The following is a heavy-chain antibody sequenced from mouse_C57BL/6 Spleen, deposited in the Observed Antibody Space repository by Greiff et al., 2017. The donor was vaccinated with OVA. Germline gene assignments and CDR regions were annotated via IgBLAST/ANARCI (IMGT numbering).Heavy chain of an antibody. V-gene: IGHV1-82*01. D-gene: IGHD1-1*01. CDR3: ARSLYYGSSFYYAMDY. CDR2: IYPGDGDT. CDR1: GYAFSSSW. J-gene: IGHJ4*01. Sequence: VQLQQSGPELVKPGASVKISCKASGYAFSSSWMNWVKQRPGKGLEWIGRIYPGDGDTNYNGKFKGKATLTADKSSSTAYMQLSSLTSEDSAVYFCARSLYYGSSFYYAMDYWGQGTSVTVSS.